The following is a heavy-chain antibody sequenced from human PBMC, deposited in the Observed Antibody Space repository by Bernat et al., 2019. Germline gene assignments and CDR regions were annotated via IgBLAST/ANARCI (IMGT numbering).Heavy chain of an antibody. CDR2: ISYDGSNK. Sequence: VQLVESGGGVVQPGRSLRLSCAASGFTFSSYAMHWVRQAPGKGLEWVAVISYDGSNKYYADSVKGRFTISRDNSKNTLYLQMNSLRAEDTAVYYCARPNMITFGGVIATGFDYWGQGTLVTVSS. J-gene: IGHJ4*02. D-gene: IGHD3-16*02. V-gene: IGHV3-30-3*01. CDR3: ARPNMITFGGVIATGFDY. CDR1: GFTFSSYA.